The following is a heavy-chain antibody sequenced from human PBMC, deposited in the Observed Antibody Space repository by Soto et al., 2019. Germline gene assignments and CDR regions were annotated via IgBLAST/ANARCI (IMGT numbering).Heavy chain of an antibody. CDR1: GYTFTSYG. D-gene: IGHD5-12*01. J-gene: IGHJ4*02. CDR3: AKAGYGGYDFEALGY. CDR2: ISAYNGNT. Sequence: ASVKVSCKASGYTFTSYGINWVRQAPGQGPKWMRRISAYNGNTNYAQKLQGRVTMTTDTSTSTVYMELRSLRSDDTAAYDCAKAGYGGYDFEALGYRGRGTLVIVSS. V-gene: IGHV1-18*01.